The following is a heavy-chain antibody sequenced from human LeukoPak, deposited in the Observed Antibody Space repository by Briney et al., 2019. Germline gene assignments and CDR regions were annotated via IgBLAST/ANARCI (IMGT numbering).Heavy chain of an antibody. Sequence: PGGSLRLSCAASGLTFSNYWMSWVRQAPGKGLEWVANVKHDGSEKNYVDSVKGRFTISRDNAKNPLCLQLNSLRAEDTAVYYCASTNTFDYWGQGTLVTVSS. CDR1: GLTFSNYW. V-gene: IGHV3-7*02. CDR3: ASTNTFDY. CDR2: VKHDGSEK. J-gene: IGHJ4*02.